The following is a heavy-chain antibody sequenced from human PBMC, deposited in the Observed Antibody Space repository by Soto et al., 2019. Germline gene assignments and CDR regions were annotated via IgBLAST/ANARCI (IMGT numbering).Heavy chain of an antibody. V-gene: IGHV4-34*02. CDR2: INHSGST. Sequence: QVQLQQWGAGLLKPSETLSLTCAVYGGSFSAYHWSWIRQPPGKGLEWIGEINHSGSTNYSPSLKLRSTISVDTSKSQFSLKLTSVTAADTAVYYCARGPPNSDVWSGETLDSWGQGTLVTVSS. D-gene: IGHD3-3*01. CDR1: GGSFSAYH. CDR3: ARGPPNSDVWSGETLDS. J-gene: IGHJ4*02.